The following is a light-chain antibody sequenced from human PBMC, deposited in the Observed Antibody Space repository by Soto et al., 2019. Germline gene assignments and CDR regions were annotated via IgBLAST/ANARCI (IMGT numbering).Light chain of an antibody. V-gene: IGLV2-8*01. CDR1: SSDVGAYNY. CDR3: TSYEGSNIWV. J-gene: IGLJ3*02. Sequence: QSALTHPPSASGSPGQSVTISCTGTSSDVGAYNYVSWYQQYPGKAPKLMIYEVNKRPSGVPDRFSGSKSGKTPSLTVSGLQPEDEADYPCTSYEGSNIWVFGGGTQLTVL. CDR2: EVN.